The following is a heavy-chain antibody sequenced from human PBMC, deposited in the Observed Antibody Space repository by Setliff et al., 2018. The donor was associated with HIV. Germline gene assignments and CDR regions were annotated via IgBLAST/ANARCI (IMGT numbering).Heavy chain of an antibody. CDR3: ARGPRGIAVAGDAFDI. CDR2: ISYSGST. Sequence: SETLSLTCTVSGGSIGGYYWSWIRQHPGKGLEWIGFISYSGSTNYNPSLKCRVTISVDTSKNQFSLKLSSVTAADTAVYYCARGPRGIAVAGDAFDIWGQGTMVTVSS. CDR1: GGSIGGYY. V-gene: IGHV4-59*01. D-gene: IGHD6-19*01. J-gene: IGHJ3*02.